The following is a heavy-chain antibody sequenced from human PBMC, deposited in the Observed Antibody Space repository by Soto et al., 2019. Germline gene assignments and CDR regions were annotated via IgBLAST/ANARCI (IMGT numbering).Heavy chain of an antibody. J-gene: IGHJ4*02. V-gene: IGHV3-15*01. CDR3: TTDPHSTGTKY. Sequence: GGPLRLSCAASGFSFSDAWMTWVRQAPGAGLEWVGHIKSKTDSGTTDYAAPVKGRFTISRDASKTTVYLQMNSLRTEDTAVYYCTTDPHSTGTKYWGQGTLVTVSS. CDR2: IKSKTDSGTT. D-gene: IGHD1-1*01. CDR1: GFSFSDAW.